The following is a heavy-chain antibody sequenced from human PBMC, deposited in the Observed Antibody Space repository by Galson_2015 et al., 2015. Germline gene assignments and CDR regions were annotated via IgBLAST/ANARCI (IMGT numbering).Heavy chain of an antibody. V-gene: IGHV3-7*03. CDR1: GFTFSSYW. CDR3: AREKEMATILKSTDQGWGFDP. Sequence: SLRLSCAASGFTFSSYWMSWVRQAPGKGLEWVANIKQDGSEKYYVDSVKGRFTISRDNAKNSLYLQMNSLRAEDTAVYYCAREKEMATILKSTDQGWGFDPWGQGTLVTVSS. D-gene: IGHD5-24*01. J-gene: IGHJ5*02. CDR2: IKQDGSEK.